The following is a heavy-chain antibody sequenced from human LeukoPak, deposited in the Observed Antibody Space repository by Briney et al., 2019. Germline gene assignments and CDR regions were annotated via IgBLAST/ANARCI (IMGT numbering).Heavy chain of an antibody. Sequence: GGSLRLSCAASGFTLSSYAMSWVRQGPGKGLEWVSAISVSGNTYHADSVKGRFTISRDSSKNTLYLQMNSLRAGDAAVYYCARSGYNRFDYWGQGTLVTVSS. J-gene: IGHJ4*02. CDR1: GFTLSSYA. CDR3: ARSGYNRFDY. V-gene: IGHV3-23*01. D-gene: IGHD5-24*01. CDR2: ISVSGNT.